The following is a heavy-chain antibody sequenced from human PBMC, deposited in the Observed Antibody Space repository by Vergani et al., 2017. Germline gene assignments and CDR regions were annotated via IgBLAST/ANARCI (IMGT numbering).Heavy chain of an antibody. CDR1: GGSISSYY. V-gene: IGHV4-59*12. CDR3: ARDRDGYNYL. Sequence: QVQLQESGPGLVKPSQTLSLTCTVSGGSISSYYWSWIRQPPGKGLEWIGYIYYSGSTNYNPSLKSRVTISVDTSKNQFSLKLSSVTAADTAVYYCARDRDGYNYLWGQGTLVTVSS. CDR2: IYYSGST. J-gene: IGHJ5*02. D-gene: IGHD5-24*01.